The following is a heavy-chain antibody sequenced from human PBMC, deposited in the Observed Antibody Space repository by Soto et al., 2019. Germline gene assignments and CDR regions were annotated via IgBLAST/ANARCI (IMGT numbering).Heavy chain of an antibody. Sequence: SVKQRCEAPGYTFTSTVISWVRQAPGQGHEWMGWISAYNGNTNYAQKLQGRVTMTTDTSTSTAYMELRSLRSDDTAVYYCAREGGYPGAILYYALEVRG. CDR2: ISAYNGNT. CDR1: GYTFTSTV. D-gene: IGHD1-26*01. V-gene: IGHV1-18*04. J-gene: IGHJ6*01. CDR3: AREGGYPGAILYYALEV.